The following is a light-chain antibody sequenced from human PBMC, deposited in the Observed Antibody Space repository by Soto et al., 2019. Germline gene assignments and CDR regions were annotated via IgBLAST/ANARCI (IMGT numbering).Light chain of an antibody. CDR1: SSDVGNYIF. V-gene: IGLV2-14*01. CDR3: VSYTTSASYV. J-gene: IGLJ1*01. Sequence: QSALTQPASGSGSPGQSITISCTGTSSDVGNYIFVSWYRQQPGKAPKLMIYDINNRPSGVSNRFSGSTSGNTASLTISGLQAEDEADYYCVSYTTSASYVFGTGTKVTVL. CDR2: DIN.